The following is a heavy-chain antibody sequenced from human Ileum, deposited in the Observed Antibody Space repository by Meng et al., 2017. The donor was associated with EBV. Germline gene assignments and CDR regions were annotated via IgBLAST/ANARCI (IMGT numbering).Heavy chain of an antibody. CDR3: ARGQKGYFDL. V-gene: IGHV4-30-4*01. J-gene: IGHJ2*01. Sequence: VQLHEAGPVLVKPSPTLSLTCPVSGGSISSSNYYWSWIRQPPGKGLEWSGHIYNSGSTYYNPSLKSRITISVDTSKNQFSLKLSSVTAADTAVYYCARGQKGYFDLWGRGTLVTVSS. CDR2: IYNSGST. CDR1: GGSISSSNYY.